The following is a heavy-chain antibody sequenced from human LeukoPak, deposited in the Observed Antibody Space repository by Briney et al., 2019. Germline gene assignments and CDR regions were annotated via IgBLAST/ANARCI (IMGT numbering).Heavy chain of an antibody. Sequence: SETLSLTCTVSGGSISSHYWSWIRQPPGKGLEWIGYIYYSGSTNYNPSLKSRVTISVDTSKNQFSLKLSSVTAADTAVYYCASGGYCSSISCYEYAFDIWGQGTMVTVSS. CDR3: ASGGYCSSISCYEYAFDI. V-gene: IGHV4-59*11. D-gene: IGHD2-2*01. CDR1: GGSISSHY. CDR2: IYYSGST. J-gene: IGHJ3*02.